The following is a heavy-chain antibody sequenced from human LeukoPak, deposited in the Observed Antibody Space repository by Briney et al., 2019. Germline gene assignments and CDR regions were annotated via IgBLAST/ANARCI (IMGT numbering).Heavy chain of an antibody. V-gene: IGHV4-61*08. CDR3: ARVEYGGLDY. Sequence: SETLSLTCTVSGGSISSGDYYWSWIRQPPGKGLEWIGYIYYRGSTNYNPSLKSRVTISVDTSKNQFSLRLTSVTAADTAVYYCARVEYGGLDYWGQGTLVSVSS. D-gene: IGHD4-23*01. J-gene: IGHJ4*02. CDR2: IYYRGST. CDR1: GGSISSGDYY.